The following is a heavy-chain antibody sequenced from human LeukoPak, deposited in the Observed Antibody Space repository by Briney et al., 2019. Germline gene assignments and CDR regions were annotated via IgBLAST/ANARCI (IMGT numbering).Heavy chain of an antibody. J-gene: IGHJ4*02. CDR2: ISAYNGNT. D-gene: IGHD3-22*01. CDR1: GYTFTSYG. Sequence: GASVKVSCKASGYTFTSYGISWVRQAPGQGLEWMGWISAYNGNTDYAQKLQGRVTMTTDTSTSTAYMELRSLRSDDTAVYYCVGYYYDSSGYYLLPDYWGQGTLVTVSS. CDR3: VGYYYDSSGYYLLPDY. V-gene: IGHV1-18*01.